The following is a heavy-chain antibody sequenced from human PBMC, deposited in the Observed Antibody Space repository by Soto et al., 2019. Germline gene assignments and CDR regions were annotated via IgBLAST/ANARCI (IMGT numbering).Heavy chain of an antibody. CDR2: ISADIGDT. D-gene: IGHD6-19*01. V-gene: IGHV1-18*01. Sequence: QVQLVQSGAEVKKPGASVKVSCKASGYTFISYGISWVRQVPGQGLEWMGWISADIGDTNYAQKLQGRVTMTTDTSTSTAYMELRRLRSDDTAVYYCAREAVAGTQGGFAYWGQGTLVTVSS. CDR1: GYTFISYG. J-gene: IGHJ4*02. CDR3: AREAVAGTQGGFAY.